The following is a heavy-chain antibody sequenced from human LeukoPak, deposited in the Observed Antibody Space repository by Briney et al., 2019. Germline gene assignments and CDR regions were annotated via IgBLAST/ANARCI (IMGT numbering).Heavy chain of an antibody. V-gene: IGHV3-30*04. Sequence: GGSLRLSCAASGFTFSSYAMHWVRQAPGKGLEWVAVISYDGSNKYYADSVKGRFTISRDNSKNTLYLQMNSLRAEDTAVYYCARVPSYSSSWYEDRIDYWGQGTLVTVSS. CDR2: ISYDGSNK. CDR3: ARVPSYSSSWYEDRIDY. CDR1: GFTFSSYA. J-gene: IGHJ4*02. D-gene: IGHD6-13*01.